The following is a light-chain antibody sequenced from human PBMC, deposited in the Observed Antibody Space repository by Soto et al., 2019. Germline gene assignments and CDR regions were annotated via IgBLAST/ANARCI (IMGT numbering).Light chain of an antibody. J-gene: IGKJ2*01. V-gene: IGKV1-5*01. Sequence: DIQMTQSPSTLSASVADRVTITCRASQSIGSRLAWYQQKPGKAPKLLMSAASTLESGVPSRFGGSGSGTEFTRTLRTLQSDDFATYYCQHYTSYPYTFGQGTKLEIK. CDR3: QHYTSYPYT. CDR1: QSIGSR. CDR2: AAS.